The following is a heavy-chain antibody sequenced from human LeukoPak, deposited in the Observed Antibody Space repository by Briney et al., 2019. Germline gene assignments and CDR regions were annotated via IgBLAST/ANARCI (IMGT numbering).Heavy chain of an antibody. D-gene: IGHD5-12*01. Sequence: GGSLRLSCAASGFTFSSYAMSWVRQAPGKGLEWVSAISGSGGSTYYADSVKGRFTISRDNSKNTLYLQMNSLRAEDTAVYYCAKESLRGYSGYDLFDWFDPWGQGTLVTVSS. CDR1: GFTFSSYA. J-gene: IGHJ5*02. V-gene: IGHV3-23*01. CDR3: AKESLRGYSGYDLFDWFDP. CDR2: ISGSGGST.